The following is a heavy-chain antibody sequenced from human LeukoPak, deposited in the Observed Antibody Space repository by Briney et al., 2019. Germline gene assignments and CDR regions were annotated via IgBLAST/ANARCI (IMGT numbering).Heavy chain of an antibody. CDR2: IYPGDSNT. J-gene: IGHJ4*02. Sequence: GESLQISCKGSGYSFTSYWISWVRQMPGKGLEWMGIIYPGDSNTRYSPSFQGQVTISADKSISTAYLQWSSLKASDTAMYYCARRQAVATLGEFDYWGQGTLVTVSS. CDR1: GYSFTSYW. CDR3: ARRQAVATLGEFDY. V-gene: IGHV5-51*01. D-gene: IGHD5-12*01.